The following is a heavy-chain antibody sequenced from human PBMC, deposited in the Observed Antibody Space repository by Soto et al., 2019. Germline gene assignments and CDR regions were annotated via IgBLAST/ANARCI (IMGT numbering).Heavy chain of an antibody. CDR3: VRDGTKTLRDWFDP. CDR2: IYATGTT. V-gene: IGHV4-4*07. Sequence: LSLTCTVSGASISGFYWSWIRESAGKGLEWIGRIYATGTTDYNPSLKSRVMMSVDTSKKQFSPKLRSVTAADTAVYYCVRDGTKTLRDWFDPWGQGISVTVSS. J-gene: IGHJ5*02. CDR1: GASISGFY. D-gene: IGHD1-1*01.